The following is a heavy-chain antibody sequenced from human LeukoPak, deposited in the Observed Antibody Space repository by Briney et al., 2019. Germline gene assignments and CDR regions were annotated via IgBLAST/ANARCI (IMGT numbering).Heavy chain of an antibody. J-gene: IGHJ4*02. CDR2: IKPDGSDE. V-gene: IGHV3-7*01. Sequence: PGGSLRLSCVVSGFTFSSYWMSWVRQAPGKGLEWVANIKPDGSDEYYVDSVKGRFTISRDNAKNSLHLQMSSLRAEDTAVYYCARTSYDSSGYYLGDYWGQGTLVTVSS. CDR1: GFTFSSYW. CDR3: ARTSYDSSGYYLGDY. D-gene: IGHD3-22*01.